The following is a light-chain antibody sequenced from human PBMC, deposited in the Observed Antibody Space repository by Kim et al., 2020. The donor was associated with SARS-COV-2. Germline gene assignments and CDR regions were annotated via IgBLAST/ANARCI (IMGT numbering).Light chain of an antibody. CDR3: QQSHTTPLLT. CDR2: DAS. V-gene: IGKV1-39*01. J-gene: IGKJ4*01. Sequence: DIQMTQSPSSLAASVGDRVTIACRASQSIGTYLNWYQQKPGKAPKLLIYDASTLQSGVPSRFSGSGSGTDFTLTITSLQPEDFATYYCQQSHTTPLLTFGGGTKVDIK. CDR1: QSIGTY.